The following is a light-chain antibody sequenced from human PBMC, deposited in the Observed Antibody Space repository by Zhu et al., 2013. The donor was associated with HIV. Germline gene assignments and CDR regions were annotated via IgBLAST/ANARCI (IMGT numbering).Light chain of an antibody. CDR3: QQYNSYSSYT. Sequence: DIQLTQSPSFLSASVGDRVTITCRASQGIRNDLGWYQQKPGKAPKRLIYAASSLQSGVPPRFSGSGSGTEFTLTINSLQPDDFATYYCQQYNSYSSYTFGQGTKVEIK. CDR2: AAS. V-gene: IGKV1-17*01. J-gene: IGKJ2*01. CDR1: QGIRND.